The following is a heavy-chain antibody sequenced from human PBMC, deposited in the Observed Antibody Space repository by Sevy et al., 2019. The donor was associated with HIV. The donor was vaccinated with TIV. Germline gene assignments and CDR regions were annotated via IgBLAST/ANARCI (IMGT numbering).Heavy chain of an antibody. Sequence: GESLKISCKGSGYTFSDYWVGWVRQMPGKGLEWMGIVYPGDSDTRYSPSFRGQVTISADTSIRTAYLQWNNLRASDTAIYYCARTSSTVSNPLYFDYWGQGALVTVSS. CDR1: GYTFSDYW. J-gene: IGHJ4*02. CDR3: ARTSSTVSNPLYFDY. D-gene: IGHD4-17*01. V-gene: IGHV5-51*01. CDR2: VYPGDSDT.